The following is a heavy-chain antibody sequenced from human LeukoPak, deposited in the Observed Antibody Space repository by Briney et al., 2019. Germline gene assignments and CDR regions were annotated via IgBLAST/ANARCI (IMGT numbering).Heavy chain of an antibody. D-gene: IGHD3-9*01. V-gene: IGHV3-30*18. CDR1: GFTFSSYG. CDR2: ISYDGSNK. CDR3: AKDNRYFDWLSSGYYFDY. Sequence: GRSLRLSCAASGFTFSSYGMHWVRQAPGKGLEWVAVISYDGSNKYYADSVKGRFTISRDNSKNTLYLQMNSLRAEDTAAYYCAKDNRYFDWLSSGYYFDYWGQGTLVTVSS. J-gene: IGHJ4*02.